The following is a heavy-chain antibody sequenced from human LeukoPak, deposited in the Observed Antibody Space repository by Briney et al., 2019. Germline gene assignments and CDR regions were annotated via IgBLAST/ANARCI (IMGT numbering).Heavy chain of an antibody. Sequence: SQTLSLTCAISGDSVSTNSAAWNWIRQSPSRGLEWLGMTYYRSKWYNDYAVSVKSRITINPDTSKNQFSLQLHSVTPDDTALYYCTREDRGYTFGWDHWGQGTLVTVSS. D-gene: IGHD5-18*01. CDR1: GDSVSTNSAA. CDR2: TYYRSKWYN. CDR3: TREDRGYTFGWDH. V-gene: IGHV6-1*01. J-gene: IGHJ4*02.